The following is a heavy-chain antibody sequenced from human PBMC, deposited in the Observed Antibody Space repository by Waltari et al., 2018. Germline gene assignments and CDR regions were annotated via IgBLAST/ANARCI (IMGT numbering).Heavy chain of an antibody. V-gene: IGHV1-69*01. CDR2: IIPIFGTA. Sequence: WVRQAPGQGLESMGGIIPIFGTANYAQECQDTVTITAGESTSTAYMELSSLRSEDTVVYYCAIDVPTENDALDIWRQGRMVTVSS. CDR3: AIDVPTENDALDI. J-gene: IGHJ3*02. D-gene: IGHD5-12*01.